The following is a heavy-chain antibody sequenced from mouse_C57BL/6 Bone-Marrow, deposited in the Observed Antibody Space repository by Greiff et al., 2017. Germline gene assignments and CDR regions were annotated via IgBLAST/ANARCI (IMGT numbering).Heavy chain of an antibody. Sequence: VQLQQPGAELVKPGASVKMSCKASGYTFTSYWITWVKQRPGQGLEWIGDIYPGSGSTNYNEKFKSKATLTVDTSSSPAYMQLSSLTSEDSAVYYCARRGGNYCYWYFDVGGTGTTVTVSS. CDR2: IYPGSGST. V-gene: IGHV1-55*01. CDR1: GYTFTSYW. D-gene: IGHD2-1*01. CDR3: ARRGGNYCYWYFDV. J-gene: IGHJ1*03.